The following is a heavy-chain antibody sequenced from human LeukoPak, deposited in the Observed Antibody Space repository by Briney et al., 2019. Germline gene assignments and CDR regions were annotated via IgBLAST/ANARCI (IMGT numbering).Heavy chain of an antibody. V-gene: IGHV3-30*18. CDR3: AKGYYYDSNWFDP. CDR1: GFSFSTYD. J-gene: IGHJ5*02. CDR2: ISYDGNNK. Sequence: GGSLRLSCAASGFSFSTYDMHWVRQAPGKGLEWVALISYDGNNKYYADSVKGRFTISRDNSKNTLYLQMNSLRAEDTAVYYCAKGYYYDSNWFDPWGQGTLVTVSS. D-gene: IGHD3-22*01.